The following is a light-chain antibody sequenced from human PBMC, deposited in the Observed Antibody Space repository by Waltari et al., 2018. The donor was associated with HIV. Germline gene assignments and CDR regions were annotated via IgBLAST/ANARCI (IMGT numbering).Light chain of an antibody. J-gene: IGLJ1*01. CDR2: RKN. V-gene: IGLV1-47*01. CDR1: RSNIGSNY. CDR3: AAWGDSLTSYV. Sequence: QSVLTQPPSASETPGQRVPIPCSGSRSNIGSNYVYWYRHLPGTAPKLLIYRKNQRPSGVPDRFSGSKSGTSASLAISGLRSEDEADYYCAAWGDSLTSYVFGTGTKVTVL.